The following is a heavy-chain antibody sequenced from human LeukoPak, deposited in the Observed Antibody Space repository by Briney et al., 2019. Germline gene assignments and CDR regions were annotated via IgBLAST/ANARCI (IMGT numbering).Heavy chain of an antibody. CDR3: ARHAIVVPAARFNDFWSGYLISAFDDAFDI. J-gene: IGHJ3*02. CDR2: IYYSGST. D-gene: IGHD3-3*01. V-gene: IGHV4-59*08. Sequence: SETLSLTCTVSGGSISSYYWSWIRQPPGKGLEWIGYIYYSGSTNYNPSLKSRVTISVDTSKNQFSLKLSSVTAADTAVYYCARHAIVVPAARFNDFWSGYLISAFDDAFDIWGQGTMVTVSS. CDR1: GGSISSYY.